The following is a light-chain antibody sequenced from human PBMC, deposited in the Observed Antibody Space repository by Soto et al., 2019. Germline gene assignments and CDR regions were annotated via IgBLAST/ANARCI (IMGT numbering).Light chain of an antibody. CDR2: KAS. V-gene: IGKV1-5*03. CDR1: QTIDSW. J-gene: IGKJ1*01. Sequence: EIQMRRYPSTLSASVGNRVTITCRASQTIDSWLGWYQQRPGKPPNLLIYKASTLASGVPSRFSGSGSGTEFTLNINSLQPDDFATYYCQQYQIYSGTFAQGTKV. CDR3: QQYQIYSGT.